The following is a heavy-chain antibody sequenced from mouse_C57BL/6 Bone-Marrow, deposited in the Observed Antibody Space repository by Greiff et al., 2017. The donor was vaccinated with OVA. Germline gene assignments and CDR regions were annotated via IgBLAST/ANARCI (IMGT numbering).Heavy chain of an antibody. J-gene: IGHJ3*01. CDR3: ARRGNSGFAY. V-gene: IGHV1-61*01. CDR2: IYPSDSET. CDR1: GYTFTSYW. Sequence: QVQLQQPGAELVRPGSSVKLSCKASGYTFTSYWMDWVKQRPGQGLEWIGNIYPSDSETHYNQKFKDKATLTVDKSSSTAYMQLSSLTSEDSAVYYCARRGNSGFAYWGQGTLVTVSA.